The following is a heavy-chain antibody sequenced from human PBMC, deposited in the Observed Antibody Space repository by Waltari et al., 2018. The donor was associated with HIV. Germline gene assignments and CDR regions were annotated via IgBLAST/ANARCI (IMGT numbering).Heavy chain of an antibody. D-gene: IGHD1-26*01. V-gene: IGHV4-39*01. CDR2: IYYSGST. CDR3: ARHALRVGAAYWNFDL. Sequence: KLQGSALGLVKTSETLSRPCPFPGGSLSNRNYFLGWIRLTPGKGLEWLRSIYYSGSTYYNPSLKSRVTISVDTSKNQFSLKLSSVTTADMAVFYCARHALRVGAAYWNFDLWGRGTLVTVSS. CDR1: GGSLSNRNYF. J-gene: IGHJ2*01.